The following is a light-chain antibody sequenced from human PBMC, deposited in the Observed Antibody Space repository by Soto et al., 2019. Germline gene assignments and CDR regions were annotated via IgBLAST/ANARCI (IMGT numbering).Light chain of an antibody. J-gene: IGKJ3*01. V-gene: IGKV1-9*01. Sequence: IQLTQSPSSLSASVGDRVTITCRASQGLNPNLAWYQQKPGKAPNLLLSGASTLLQGVPSRFSGNGSGTVFTLTISSLQPEDLATYYCQQANNYFTFGPGTKVDIK. CDR2: GAS. CDR3: QQANNYFT. CDR1: QGLNPN.